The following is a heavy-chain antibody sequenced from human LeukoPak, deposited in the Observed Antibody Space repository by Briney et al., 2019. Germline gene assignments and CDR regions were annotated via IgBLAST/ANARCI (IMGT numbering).Heavy chain of an antibody. V-gene: IGHV1-18*01. Sequence: ASVKVSCKASGYTFTTYGISWVRQAPGQGLEWMGWISGYNGNTNYAQKFRGRVTKTTDTSTSTAYMELRSLRSDDTAVYYCARASAQWSDYWGQGTLVTVSS. D-gene: IGHD2-15*01. CDR1: GYTFTTYG. J-gene: IGHJ4*02. CDR3: ARASAQWSDY. CDR2: ISGYNGNT.